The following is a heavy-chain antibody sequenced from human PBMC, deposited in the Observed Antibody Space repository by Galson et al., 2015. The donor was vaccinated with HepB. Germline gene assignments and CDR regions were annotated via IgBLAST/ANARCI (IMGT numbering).Heavy chain of an antibody. V-gene: IGHV1-46*01. J-gene: IGHJ3*02. CDR3: ARGGYYDSSGYSGENAFDI. D-gene: IGHD3-22*01. Sequence: LVKVSCKASGYTFTSYYMHWVRQAPGQGLEWMGIINPSGGSTSYAQKFQGRVTMTRDTSTSTVYMELSSLRSEDTAVYYCARGGYYDSSGYSGENAFDIWGQGTVVTVSS. CDR1: GYTFTSYY. CDR2: INPSGGST.